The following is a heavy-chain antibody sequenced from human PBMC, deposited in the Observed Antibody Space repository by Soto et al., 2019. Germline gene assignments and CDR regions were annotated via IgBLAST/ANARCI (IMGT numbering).Heavy chain of an antibody. V-gene: IGHV3-33*01. CDR3: ARDDDYGDNGLDY. CDR2: IGSDGRRD. CDR1: GFTFGRHG. J-gene: IGHJ4*02. Sequence: QVQLVESGGGVVQPGGSLRLSCAASGFTFGRHGMHWVRQAPGKGLEWVAVIGSDGRRDSYADSVKGRFTISRDNGQNTLYWQIISLRAEDTGVYYCARDDDYGDNGLDYWGQGTLVTVSS. D-gene: IGHD4-17*01.